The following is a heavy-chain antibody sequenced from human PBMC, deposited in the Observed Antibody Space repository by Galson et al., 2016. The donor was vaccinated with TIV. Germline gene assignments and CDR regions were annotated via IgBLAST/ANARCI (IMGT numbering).Heavy chain of an antibody. V-gene: IGHV4-34*01. CDR2: INHSGST. Sequence: SETLSLTCAVYGGSFNRYYWTWIRQPPGKGLGWIGQINHSGSTKYNPSLESRGTISVDTSKNQFSLKLTSVTAADTAVYYCSSPFPGGDDFWSAYYDAFDIWGQGTMVTVSS. CDR3: SSPFPGGDDFWSAYYDAFDI. D-gene: IGHD3-3*01. J-gene: IGHJ3*02. CDR1: GGSFNRYY.